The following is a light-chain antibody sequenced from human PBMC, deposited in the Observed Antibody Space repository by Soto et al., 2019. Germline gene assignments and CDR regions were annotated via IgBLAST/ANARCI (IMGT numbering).Light chain of an antibody. V-gene: IGKV1-12*01. CDR1: QDARIY. J-gene: IGKJ4*01. CDR3: QQASSFPLT. CDR2: TAS. Sequence: DIQMTQSPSSVSASIGDRVTITCRASQDARIYLAWYQQEPGKAPKLLIHTASTLQSGVPSRFSGSGSGTDFTLTISSLQPEDFATYYCQQASSFPLTFGGGTKVEIK.